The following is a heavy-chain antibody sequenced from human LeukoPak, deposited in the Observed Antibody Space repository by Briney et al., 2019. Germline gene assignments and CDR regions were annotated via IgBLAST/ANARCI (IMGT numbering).Heavy chain of an antibody. Sequence: GGSLRLSCAASEFTFNNYAMSWVRQAPGKGLEWVSGISGSGGSTYYGDSVKGRFTISRDNSKNTLYLQMNSLRAEDTAVYYCAKSQGSGYYRGHIDYWGQGTLVTVS. J-gene: IGHJ4*02. V-gene: IGHV3-23*01. CDR2: ISGSGGST. D-gene: IGHD3-22*01. CDR3: AKSQGSGYYRGHIDY. CDR1: EFTFNNYA.